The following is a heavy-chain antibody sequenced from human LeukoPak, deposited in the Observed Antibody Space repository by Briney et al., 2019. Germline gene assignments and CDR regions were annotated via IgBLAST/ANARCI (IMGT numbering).Heavy chain of an antibody. J-gene: IGHJ3*02. CDR1: GFPFSSYS. Sequence: AGRSLRLSCAASGFPFSSYSMHWVRQAPGKGLEWVAVISYDGYTENYADSVKGRFTISRDNSKNTLHLQMNSLRTEDTAVYYCARRWELPIDAFDIWGQGTMVTVSS. V-gene: IGHV3-30-3*01. CDR2: ISYDGYTE. CDR3: ARRWELPIDAFDI. D-gene: IGHD1-26*01.